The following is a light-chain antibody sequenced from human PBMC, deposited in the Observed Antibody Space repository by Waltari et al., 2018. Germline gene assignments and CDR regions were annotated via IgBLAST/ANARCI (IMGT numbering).Light chain of an antibody. Sequence: EIVLTQSPGTLSLSPGERATLSCRASQSFTRYLAWYQHRPGQAPRLLIDDASTRAAGVADRFSGSGAGTDFSLTISRLEPEDVAVYYCQHYVSLPVTFGQGTRVEIK. CDR2: DAS. CDR1: QSFTRY. J-gene: IGKJ1*01. V-gene: IGKV3-20*01. CDR3: QHYVSLPVT.